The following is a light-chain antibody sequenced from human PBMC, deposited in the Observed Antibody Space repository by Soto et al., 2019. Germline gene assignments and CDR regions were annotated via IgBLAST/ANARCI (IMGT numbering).Light chain of an antibody. V-gene: IGKV3-15*01. CDR2: GAS. J-gene: IGKJ1*01. CDR1: QSISNN. CDR3: LHYYEWPRWT. Sequence: EIVMTQSQSTLSVSPGERATLSGGSSQSISNNLAWYQQQPGQTPRLLIYGASTTATGIPARFSGSGTGTEFTLTISSLQSEDFAVYYCLHYYEWPRWTFGQGTKVDIK.